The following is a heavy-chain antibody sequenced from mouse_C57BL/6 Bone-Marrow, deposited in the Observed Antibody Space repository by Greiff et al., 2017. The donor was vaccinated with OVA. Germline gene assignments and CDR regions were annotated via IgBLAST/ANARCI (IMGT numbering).Heavy chain of an antibody. CDR3: ARWTGTAAY. CDR1: GYTFTDYY. CDR2: INPYNGGT. V-gene: IGHV1-19*01. J-gene: IGHJ3*01. Sequence: EVQLQQSGPVLVKPGASVKMSCKASGYTFTDYYMNWVKQSHGKSLEWIGVINPYNGGTSYNQKFKGKATLTVDKSSSTAYMELNSLTSEDSAVYYCARWTGTAAYWGQGTPVTVSA. D-gene: IGHD4-1*01.